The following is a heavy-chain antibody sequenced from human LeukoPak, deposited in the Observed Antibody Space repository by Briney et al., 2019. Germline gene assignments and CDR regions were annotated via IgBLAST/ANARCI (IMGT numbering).Heavy chain of an antibody. CDR1: GFTFSSYS. J-gene: IGHJ4*02. CDR2: ISRSSSYI. Sequence: GGSLRLSCAASGFTFSSYSMNWVRQAPGKGLEWVSSISRSSSYIYYADSVKGRFTISRDNAKNSLYLQMNSLRAEDTAVYYCAVRIAAAGPPFYWGQGTLVTVSS. D-gene: IGHD6-13*01. V-gene: IGHV3-21*01. CDR3: AVRIAAAGPPFY.